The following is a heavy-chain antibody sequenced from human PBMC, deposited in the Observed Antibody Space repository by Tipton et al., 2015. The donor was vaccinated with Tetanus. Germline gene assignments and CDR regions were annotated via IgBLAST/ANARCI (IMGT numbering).Heavy chain of an antibody. CDR2: AYYSGTT. J-gene: IGHJ6*02. Sequence: TLSLICSVSGFSVSSSAYYWGWIRQPPGKGLEWIGSAYYSGTTKYNPALKSRFTISVDTSKNQFSLRLSSVTAADTAVYYCARRREWVATGTYGMDVWGQGTTVTVSS. V-gene: IGHV4-39*01. D-gene: IGHD5-12*01. CDR1: GFSVSSSAYY. CDR3: ARRREWVATGTYGMDV.